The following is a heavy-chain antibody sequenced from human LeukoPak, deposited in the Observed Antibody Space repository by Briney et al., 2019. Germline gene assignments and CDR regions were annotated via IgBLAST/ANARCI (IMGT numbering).Heavy chain of an antibody. J-gene: IGHJ4*02. D-gene: IGHD2-2*01. CDR2: IIPIFGTA. Sequence: ASVKVSCKASGGTFSSYAISWARQAPGQGLEWMGGIIPIFGTANYAQKFQGRVTITADESTSTAYMELSSLRSEDTAVYYCATRGDCSSTSCYQYYFDYWGQGTLVTVSS. CDR3: ATRGDCSSTSCYQYYFDY. V-gene: IGHV1-69*13. CDR1: GGTFSSYA.